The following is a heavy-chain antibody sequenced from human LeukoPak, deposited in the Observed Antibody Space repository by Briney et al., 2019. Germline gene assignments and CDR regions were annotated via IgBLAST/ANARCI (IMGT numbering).Heavy chain of an antibody. Sequence: PSETLSLTCTVSGGSISSYYWSWIRQPPGKGLEWIGYIYYSGSTNYNPSLKSRVTISVDTSKNQFSLKLSSVTAADTAVYYCARGSNYDSSGQVPFDYWGQGTLVTVSS. V-gene: IGHV4-59*01. J-gene: IGHJ4*02. CDR3: ARGSNYDSSGQVPFDY. CDR2: IYYSGST. D-gene: IGHD3-22*01. CDR1: GGSISSYY.